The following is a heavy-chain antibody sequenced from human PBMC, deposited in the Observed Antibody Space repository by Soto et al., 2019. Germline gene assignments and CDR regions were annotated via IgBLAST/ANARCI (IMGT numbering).Heavy chain of an antibody. CDR1: GGIFSTYA. D-gene: IGHD3-10*01. Sequence: QVQLVQSGAEVKKPGSSVKVSCKASGGIFSTYAISWLRQAPGQGLEWMGGIIPLFGTPNYEQRFQGRVTITADESTSPAYIELSRLRSEDTAGYYFARDRDDYGSGNYYNRIDYWGQGTLVTVSS. CDR2: IIPLFGTP. J-gene: IGHJ4*02. V-gene: IGHV1-69*01. CDR3: ARDRDDYGSGNYYNRIDY.